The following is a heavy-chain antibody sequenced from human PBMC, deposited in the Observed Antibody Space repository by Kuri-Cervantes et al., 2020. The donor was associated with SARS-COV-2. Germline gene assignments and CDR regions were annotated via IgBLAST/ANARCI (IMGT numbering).Heavy chain of an antibody. CDR3: ARGLGPLYYDYLWGSYRYSIWFDS. J-gene: IGHJ5*01. CDR2: INHSGST. CDR1: GGSFSGYY. V-gene: IGHV4-34*01. Sequence: SQTLSLTCAVYGGSFSGYYWSWIRQPPGKGLEWIGEINHSGSTNYNPSLKSRVTISVDTSKNQFSLKLNSVTAADTAVYYCARGLGPLYYDYLWGSYRYSIWFDSWGQGTLVTVSS. D-gene: IGHD3-16*02.